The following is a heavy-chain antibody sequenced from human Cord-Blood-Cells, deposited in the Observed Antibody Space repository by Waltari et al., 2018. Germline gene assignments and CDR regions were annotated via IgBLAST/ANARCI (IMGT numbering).Heavy chain of an antibody. CDR2: TNYRSKWYN. J-gene: IGHJ4*02. CDR1: GDSGSSSRPA. V-gene: IGHV6-1*01. Sequence: VQLPQSGPGLVKPSPNPSLTCSISGDSGSSSRPACDWTRDSPSRGLEWLGRTNYRSKWYNDYAVSVKSRITINPDTSKNQFSLQLNSVTPEDTDVYYCARDRKSSSSPIFDYWGQGTLVTVSS. D-gene: IGHD6-6*01. CDR3: ARDRKSSSSPIFDY.